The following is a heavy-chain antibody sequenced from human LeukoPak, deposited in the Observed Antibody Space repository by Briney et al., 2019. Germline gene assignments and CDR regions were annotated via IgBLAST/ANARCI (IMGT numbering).Heavy chain of an antibody. CDR1: GGPFSGYY. V-gene: IGHV4-34*01. CDR3: ARARRVVVVAASNWFDP. Sequence: SETLSLTCAVYGGPFSGYYWSWIRQPPGKGLEWIGEINHSGSTNYNPSLKSRVTISVDTSKNQFSLKLSSVTAADTAVYYCARARRVVVVAASNWFDPWGQGTLVTVSS. CDR2: INHSGST. D-gene: IGHD2-15*01. J-gene: IGHJ5*02.